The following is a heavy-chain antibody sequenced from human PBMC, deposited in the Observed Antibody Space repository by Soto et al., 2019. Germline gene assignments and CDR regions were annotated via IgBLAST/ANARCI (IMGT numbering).Heavy chain of an antibody. CDR3: ARRVFGYYLGYCSGGSCYSQWFDP. CDR2: IYYSGST. J-gene: IGHJ5*02. Sequence: SSETLSLTCTVSGGSISSSSYYWGWIRQPPGKGLEWIGSIYYSGSTYYNPSLKSRVTISVDTSKNQFSLKLSSVTAADTAVYYCARRVFGYYLGYCSGGSCYSQWFDPWGQGTLVTVSS. CDR1: GGSISSSSYY. V-gene: IGHV4-39*01. D-gene: IGHD2-15*01.